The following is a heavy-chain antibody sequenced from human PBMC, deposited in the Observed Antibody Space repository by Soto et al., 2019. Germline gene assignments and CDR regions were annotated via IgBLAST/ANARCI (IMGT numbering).Heavy chain of an antibody. D-gene: IGHD3-10*01. V-gene: IGHV4-34*01. CDR1: GGSFSGYY. J-gene: IGHJ5*02. CDR3: ARGNAGSGSYHGDWLDP. Sequence: SETLSLTCAVYGGSFSGYYWSWIRQPPGKGLEWIGEINHSGSTNYNPSLKSRVTISVDTSKNQFSLKLSSVTAADTAVYYCARGNAGSGSYHGDWLDPWGQGTLVTVSS. CDR2: INHSGST.